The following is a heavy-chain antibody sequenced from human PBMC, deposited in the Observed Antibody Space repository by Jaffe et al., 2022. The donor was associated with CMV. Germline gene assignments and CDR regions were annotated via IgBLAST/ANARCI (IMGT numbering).Heavy chain of an antibody. Sequence: EVQLVESGGGLVQPGRSLRLSCATSGFTFGEFAMSWVRQAPGKGLEWVGFIRSKPYGGTTEYAASVKGRFIISRDDSKSIVYLQMNSLKSEDTAVYYCIRDLANYGGWFDSWGQGTLVSVSS. V-gene: IGHV3-49*04. CDR2: IRSKPYGGTT. D-gene: IGHD3-16*01. J-gene: IGHJ5*01. CDR1: GFTFGEFA. CDR3: IRDLANYGGWFDS.